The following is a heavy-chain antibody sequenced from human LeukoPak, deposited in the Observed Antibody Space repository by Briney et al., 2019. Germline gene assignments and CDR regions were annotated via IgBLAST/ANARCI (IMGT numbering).Heavy chain of an antibody. D-gene: IGHD2-2*01. V-gene: IGHV1-2*02. CDR1: GYTFTGYY. CDR3: ARGAYCSSTSCYRYYYYYMDV. J-gene: IGHJ6*03. CDR2: INPNSGGT. Sequence: ASVKVSCKASGYTFTGYYMHWVRQAPGQGLEWMGWINPNSGGTNYAQKFQGRVTMTRDTSISTAYMELSRLRSDDTAVYYCARGAYCSSTSCYRYYYYYMDVWGKGTTVTVSS.